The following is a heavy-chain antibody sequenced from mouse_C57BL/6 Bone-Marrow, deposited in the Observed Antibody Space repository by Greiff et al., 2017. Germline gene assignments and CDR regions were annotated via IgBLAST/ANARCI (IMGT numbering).Heavy chain of an antibody. Sequence: QVQLQQPGAELVKPGASVKLSCKASGYTFTSYWMHWVKQRPGQGLEWIGMIHPNSGSTNYNEKFKSKATLHVDNSSSTAYMQLSSLTSEDSAVYYCARWANLIHDGSSYVWYFDVWGTGTTVTVSS. D-gene: IGHD1-1*01. CDR1: GYTFTSYW. J-gene: IGHJ1*03. CDR3: ARWANLIHDGSSYVWYFDV. V-gene: IGHV1-64*01. CDR2: IHPNSGST.